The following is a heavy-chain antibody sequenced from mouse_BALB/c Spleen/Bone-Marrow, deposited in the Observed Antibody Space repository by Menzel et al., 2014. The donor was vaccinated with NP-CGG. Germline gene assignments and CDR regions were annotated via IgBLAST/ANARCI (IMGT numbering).Heavy chain of an antibody. J-gene: IGHJ4*01. Sequence: VQLVESGPELVRPGVSVKISCKGSRYTFTDYAIHWVKQSPAKSPEWIGVISTYSGNTKYNQKFKDKATMTVDKSSSTAYMELARLTSEDSAIYYCARRTTGYAMDYWGQGTSVTVSS. V-gene: IGHV1-67*01. CDR1: RYTFTDYA. CDR3: ARRTTGYAMDY. CDR2: ISTYSGNT.